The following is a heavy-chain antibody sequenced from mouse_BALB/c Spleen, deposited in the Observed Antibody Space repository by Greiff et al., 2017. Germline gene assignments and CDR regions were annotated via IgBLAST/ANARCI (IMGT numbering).Heavy chain of an antibody. Sequence: QVQLQQSGAELMKPGASVKISCKATGYTFSSYWIEWVKQRPGHGLEWIGEILPGSGSTNYNEKFKGKATFTADTSSNTAYMQLSSLTSEDSAVYYCASEFITTATAYWGQGTLVTVSA. J-gene: IGHJ3*01. CDR1: GYTFSSYW. CDR3: ASEFITTATAY. CDR2: ILPGSGST. V-gene: IGHV1-9*01. D-gene: IGHD1-2*01.